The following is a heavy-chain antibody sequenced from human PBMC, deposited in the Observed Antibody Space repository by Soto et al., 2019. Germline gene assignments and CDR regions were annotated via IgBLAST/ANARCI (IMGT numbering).Heavy chain of an antibody. Sequence: SETLSLTCTFSCGSIISYYWSWIRQPAGKGLEWIGRIYTSGSTNYNPSLKSRVTMSVDTSKNQFSLKLSSVTAADTAVYYCARVLGYCSSTSCYDYFDYWGQGTLVTVSS. CDR3: ARVLGYCSSTSCYDYFDY. J-gene: IGHJ4*02. D-gene: IGHD2-2*01. CDR1: CGSIISYY. CDR2: IYTSGST. V-gene: IGHV4-4*07.